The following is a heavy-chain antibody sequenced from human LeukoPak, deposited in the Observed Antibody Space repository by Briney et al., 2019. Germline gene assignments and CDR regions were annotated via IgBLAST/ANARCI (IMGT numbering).Heavy chain of an antibody. CDR1: GGSLRSGSYY. J-gene: IGHJ4*02. V-gene: IGHV4-61*02. Sequence: PSETLSLTCTVSGGSLRSGSYYWSWIRQPAGKGLEWIGRIYTSGSTNYNPSLKSRVTISVDTSKNQFSLKLSSVTAADTAVYYCARVAGYYSGVDYWGQGTLVTVSS. D-gene: IGHD3-22*01. CDR3: ARVAGYYSGVDY. CDR2: IYTSGST.